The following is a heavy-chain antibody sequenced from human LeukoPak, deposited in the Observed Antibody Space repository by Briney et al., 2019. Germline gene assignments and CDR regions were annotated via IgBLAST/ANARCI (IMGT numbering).Heavy chain of an antibody. J-gene: IGHJ6*04. D-gene: IGHD2-2*01. Sequence: PGGSLRLSCEASGFTFSAYRMNWVRQAPGKGLEWVSSISSSSTYIYYVDSVQGRFTISRDNAKNSLYLQINSPRAEDTAVYYCARDSKLYCSSTSCYMDVWGKGTTVTVSS. CDR1: GFTFSAYR. CDR3: ARDSKLYCSSTSCYMDV. V-gene: IGHV3-21*01. CDR2: ISSSSTYI.